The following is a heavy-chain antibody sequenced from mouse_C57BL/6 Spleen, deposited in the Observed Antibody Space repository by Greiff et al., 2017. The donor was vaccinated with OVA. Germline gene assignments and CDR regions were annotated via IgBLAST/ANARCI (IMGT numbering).Heavy chain of an antibody. CDR3: ARGGVTGAWFAY. CDR1: GYSFTDYN. J-gene: IGHJ3*01. D-gene: IGHD2-1*01. V-gene: IGHV1-39*01. CDR2: INPNYGTT. Sequence: VQLKESGPELVKPGASVKISCKASGYSFTDYNMNWVKQSNGKSLEWIGVINPNYGTTSYNQKFKGKATLTVDQSSSTAYMQLNSLTSEDSAVYYWARGGVTGAWFAYWGQGTLVTGSA.